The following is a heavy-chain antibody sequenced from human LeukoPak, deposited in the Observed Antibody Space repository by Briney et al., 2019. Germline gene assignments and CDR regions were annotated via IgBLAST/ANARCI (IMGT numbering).Heavy chain of an antibody. V-gene: IGHV4-38-2*01. J-gene: IGHJ4*02. CDR3: ASGPPADYFDY. Sequence: SSETLSLTCAVSGYSIGSDYYWGWIRQPPGKGLEWIGSIYHDGSTYYNPSLKSRATISVDTSKTQFSLSLRSVTAADTAVYYCASGPPADYFDYWGQGSLVIVSS. CDR1: GYSIGSDYY. CDR2: IYHDGST.